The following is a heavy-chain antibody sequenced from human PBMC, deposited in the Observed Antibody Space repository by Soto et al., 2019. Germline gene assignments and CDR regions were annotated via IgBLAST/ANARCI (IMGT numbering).Heavy chain of an antibody. CDR1: XXXXXXXX. CDR2: VNPNRANT. Sequence: QVQLVQSGAEVKKPGASVKVXCXXXXXXXXXXXXXXXRXAPGKGLEWMGWVNPNRANTGYAQKXRGRXTXTTNXSITXXXMELSSXXSEDTAVYYCARSDGWDLNWFDSWGQGTLVTVSS. D-gene: IGHD6-19*01. CDR3: ARSDGWDLNWFDS. V-gene: IGHV1-8*01. J-gene: IGHJ5*01.